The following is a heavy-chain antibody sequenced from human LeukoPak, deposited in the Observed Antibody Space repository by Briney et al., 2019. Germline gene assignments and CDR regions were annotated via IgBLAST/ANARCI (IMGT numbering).Heavy chain of an antibody. D-gene: IGHD6-19*01. Sequence: ASVKVSCKASGYTFTSYGISWVRQAPGQGLEWMGWISAYNGNTNYAQKFQGRVTITADESTSSAYMELSSLRSEDTAVYYCARVSHHRGYSSGWYGAFNYWGQGTLVTVSS. CDR2: ISAYNGNT. CDR1: GYTFTSYG. J-gene: IGHJ4*02. V-gene: IGHV1-18*01. CDR3: ARVSHHRGYSSGWYGAFNY.